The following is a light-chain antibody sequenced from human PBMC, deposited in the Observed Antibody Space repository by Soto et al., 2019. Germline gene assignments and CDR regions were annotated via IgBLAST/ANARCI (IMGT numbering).Light chain of an antibody. CDR1: QSVSSSY. J-gene: IGKJ4*01. V-gene: IGKV3-20*01. Sequence: EIVLTQSPVTLALSPGERATLSCRASQSVSSSYLAWYQQKPGQAPRLLIYGASSRVTGIPDRFSGSGSGTDFTLTISRLEPEDFAVYYCQQYGSSPPKINCGGGTTGVIK. CDR2: GAS. CDR3: QQYGSSPPKIN.